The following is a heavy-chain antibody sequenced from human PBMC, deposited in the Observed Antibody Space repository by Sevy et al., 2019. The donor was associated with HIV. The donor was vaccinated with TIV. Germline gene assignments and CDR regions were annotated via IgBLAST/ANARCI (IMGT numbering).Heavy chain of an antibody. CDR3: ARDPEGRFVVVPEYYFDY. D-gene: IGHD2-2*01. J-gene: IGHJ4*02. Sequence: GGSLRLSCAASGFTFSSYEMNWVRQAPGKGLEWVSYISSSGSTIYYADSVKGRFTSSRDNAKNSLYLQMNSLRAEDTGVYYCARDPEGRFVVVPEYYFDYWGQGTLVTVSS. CDR1: GFTFSSYE. V-gene: IGHV3-48*03. CDR2: ISSSGSTI.